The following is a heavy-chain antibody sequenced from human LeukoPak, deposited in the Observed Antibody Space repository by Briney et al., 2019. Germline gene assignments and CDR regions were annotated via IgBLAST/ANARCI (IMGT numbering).Heavy chain of an antibody. V-gene: IGHV5-51*01. Sequence: GESLKISFKGSGXSFTSYCIGWVRQMPGKGLEWMGIIYPGDSDTRYSPSFQGQVTISADKSISTAYLQWSSLKASDTAMYYCARRGYYYDSSGYYYVYDYWGQGTLVTVSS. CDR3: ARRGYYYDSSGYYYVYDY. CDR1: GXSFTSYC. J-gene: IGHJ4*02. D-gene: IGHD3-22*01. CDR2: IYPGDSDT.